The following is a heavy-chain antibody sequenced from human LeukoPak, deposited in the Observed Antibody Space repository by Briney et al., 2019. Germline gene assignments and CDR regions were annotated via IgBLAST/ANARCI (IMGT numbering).Heavy chain of an antibody. CDR2: ISPSGGST. Sequence: ASVKVSCKASGYSFTSHQIHWVRQAPGQGLEWMGIISPSGGSTRYAQKFQGRVTMTRDTSTSTVYLELSSLRSGDTAVYYCARDDYGGNSGAFDMWGQGTMVTVSS. J-gene: IGHJ3*02. CDR3: ARDDYGGNSGAFDM. V-gene: IGHV1-46*01. D-gene: IGHD4-23*01. CDR1: GYSFTSHQ.